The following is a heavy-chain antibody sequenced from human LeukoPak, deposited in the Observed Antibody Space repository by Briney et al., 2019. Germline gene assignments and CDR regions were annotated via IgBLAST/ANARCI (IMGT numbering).Heavy chain of an antibody. Sequence: SETLSLTCTVSGGSIGGSYYWNWIRQPAGKGLEWIGRIYSSGTANYNPPLKSRVAISVDTSKNQFSLRLTSMTAADTAICYCARIIYYYETGGFRDYFDSWGQGTLVTVSS. CDR1: GGSIGGSYY. J-gene: IGHJ4*02. CDR2: IYSSGTA. D-gene: IGHD3-22*01. V-gene: IGHV4-4*07. CDR3: ARIIYYYETGGFRDYFDS.